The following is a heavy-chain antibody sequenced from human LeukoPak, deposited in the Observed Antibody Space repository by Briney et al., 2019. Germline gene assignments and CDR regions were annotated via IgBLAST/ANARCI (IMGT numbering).Heavy chain of an antibody. D-gene: IGHD2-15*01. Sequence: GGSLRLSCAASGFTFSNAWMSWVRQAPGKGLEWVSYISSSGSTIYYADSVKGRFTISRDNAKNSLYLQMNSLRAEDTAVYYCAPPPSATPFLFDYWGQGTLVTVSS. CDR1: GFTFSNAW. V-gene: IGHV3-11*04. CDR2: ISSSGSTI. CDR3: APPPSATPFLFDY. J-gene: IGHJ4*02.